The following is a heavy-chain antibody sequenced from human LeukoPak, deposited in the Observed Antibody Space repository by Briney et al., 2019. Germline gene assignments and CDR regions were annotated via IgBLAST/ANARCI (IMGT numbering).Heavy chain of an antibody. CDR3: TIGRGYSYGYSGTKSGMDV. J-gene: IGHJ6*02. CDR2: IRSKANSYAT. D-gene: IGHD5-18*01. V-gene: IGHV3-73*01. CDR1: GFSFSNYA. Sequence: PGGSLRLSCAASGFSFSNYAMSWVRQASGKGLEWVGRIRSKANSYATAYAASVKGRFTISRDDSKNTAYLQMNSLKTEDTAVYYCTIGRGYSYGYSGTKSGMDVWGQGTTVTVSS.